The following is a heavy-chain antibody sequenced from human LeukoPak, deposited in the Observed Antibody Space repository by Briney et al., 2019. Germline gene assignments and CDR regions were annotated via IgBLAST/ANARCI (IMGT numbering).Heavy chain of an antibody. CDR2: ISGGGSST. CDR3: AKEVITTGTTWLYYYGMDV. Sequence: GGSLRLSCAASGFTFSSYAMSWVRQAPGKGLEWVSAISGGGSSTYYADSVKGRFTISRDNSKNTLYLQMNSLRAEDTAVYYCAKEVITTGTTWLYYYGMDVWGQGTTVTVSS. V-gene: IGHV3-23*01. CDR1: GFTFSSYA. D-gene: IGHD1-1*01. J-gene: IGHJ6*02.